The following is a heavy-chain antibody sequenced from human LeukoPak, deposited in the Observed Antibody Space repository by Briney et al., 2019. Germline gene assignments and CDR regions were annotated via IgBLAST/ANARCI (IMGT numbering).Heavy chain of an antibody. CDR1: GFTFSSYS. CDR3: AGEASGYDLVPIDY. D-gene: IGHD5-12*01. J-gene: IGHJ4*02. Sequence: GGSLRLSCAASGFTFSSYSMNWVRQAPGKGLEWVSYISSSSSTIYYADSVKGRFTISRDNAKNSLYLQMNSLRAEDTAVYYCAGEASGYDLVPIDYWGQGTLVTVSS. CDR2: ISSSSSTI. V-gene: IGHV3-48*04.